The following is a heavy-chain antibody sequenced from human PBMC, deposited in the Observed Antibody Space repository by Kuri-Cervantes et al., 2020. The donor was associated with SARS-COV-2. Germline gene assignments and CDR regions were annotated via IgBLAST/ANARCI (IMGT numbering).Heavy chain of an antibody. Sequence: GESLKISCTASGFTFGDYAMSWVRQAPGKGLERVGFIRSKAYGGTTEYAASVKGRFTISRDDSKSIAYLQMNSLKTEDTAVYYCTRDLEAYYYDSSGWVVWGQGTLVTVSS. D-gene: IGHD3-22*01. J-gene: IGHJ4*02. CDR3: TRDLEAYYYDSSGWVV. V-gene: IGHV3-49*04. CDR2: IRSKAYGGTT. CDR1: GFTFGDYA.